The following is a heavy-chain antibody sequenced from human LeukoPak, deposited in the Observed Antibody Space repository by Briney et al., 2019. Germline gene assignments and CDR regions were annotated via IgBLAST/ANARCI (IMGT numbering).Heavy chain of an antibody. V-gene: IGHV3-23*01. Sequence: GGSLRLSCAASGFTFSSYSVNWVRQAPGKGLEWVSGISGNGYITHYADSVKGRFTISRDNSKNTLSLQMNSLRAEDTAVYYCAKVNWCSASCADAWGQGTLVTVSS. CDR3: AKVNWCSASCADA. CDR1: GFTFSSYS. J-gene: IGHJ4*02. D-gene: IGHD2-2*01. CDR2: ISGNGYIT.